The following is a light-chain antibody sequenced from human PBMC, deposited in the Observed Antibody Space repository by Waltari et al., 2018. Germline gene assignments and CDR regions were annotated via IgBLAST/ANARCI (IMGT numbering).Light chain of an antibody. CDR3: GTWDSSLSAGV. Sequence: QSVLTQPPSVSAAPGQKVTISCSGSTSNIGNNYVSWYQQVPGTAPKLLIYDNNQRPPGIPDRFSGSKSGTSATLGITGLQTGDEADYYCGTWDSSLSAGVFGGGTKVTV. J-gene: IGLJ3*02. CDR2: DNN. V-gene: IGLV1-51*01. CDR1: TSNIGNNY.